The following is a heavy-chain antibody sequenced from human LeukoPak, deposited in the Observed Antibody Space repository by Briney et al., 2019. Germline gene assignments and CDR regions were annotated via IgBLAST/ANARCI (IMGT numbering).Heavy chain of an antibody. CDR1: GYTFTSYA. Sequence: ASVKVSCKASGYTFTSYAMHWVRQAPGQRLEWMGWINAGNGNTKYSQKFQGRVTITRDTSASTAYMELSSLRSEDTAVYYCARASPWSTYYDILTGYLKGCWFNPWGQGTLVTVSS. V-gene: IGHV1-3*01. CDR3: ARASPWSTYYDILTGYLKGCWFNP. D-gene: IGHD3-9*01. J-gene: IGHJ5*02. CDR2: INAGNGNT.